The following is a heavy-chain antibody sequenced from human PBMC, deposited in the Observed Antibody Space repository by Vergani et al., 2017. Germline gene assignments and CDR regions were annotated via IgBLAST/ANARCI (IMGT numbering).Heavy chain of an antibody. CDR1: GGSISSYY. D-gene: IGHD6-6*01. V-gene: IGHV4-4*07. Sequence: QVQLQESGPGLVKPSETLSLTCTVSGGSISSYYWSWIRQPAGKGLEWIGRIYTSGSTNYNPSLKSRVTMSVDTSKNQFSLKLSSVTAADTAVYYCAREFVRYGSSLLDYYDGMDVWGQGTTVTVSS. CDR3: AREFVRYGSSLLDYYDGMDV. CDR2: IYTSGST. J-gene: IGHJ6*02.